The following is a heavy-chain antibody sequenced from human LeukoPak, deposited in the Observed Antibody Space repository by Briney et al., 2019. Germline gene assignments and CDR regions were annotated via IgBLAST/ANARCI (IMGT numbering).Heavy chain of an antibody. D-gene: IGHD1-26*01. CDR2: IYYSGST. CDR3: ARGSGSYFFDY. V-gene: IGHV4-59*12. CDR1: GGSISSYY. J-gene: IGHJ4*02. Sequence: PSETLSLTCTVSGGSISSYYWSWIRQPPGKGLEWIGYIYYSGSTNYNPSLKSRVTISVDKSKNQFSLKLSSVTAADTAVYYCARGSGSYFFDYWGQGTLVTVSS.